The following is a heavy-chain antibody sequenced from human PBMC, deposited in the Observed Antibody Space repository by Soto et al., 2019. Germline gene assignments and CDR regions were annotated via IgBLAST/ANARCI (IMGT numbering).Heavy chain of an antibody. Sequence: SQTLSLTCGISGDSVFSNTAAWNWIRQSPSRGLEWLGRTYYRSEWSNEYAVSVKSRITINPDTSKNQFSLQLNSVTPEDTAVYYCARGTTVKKGFDIWGQGTMVTVSS. CDR2: TYYRSEWSN. D-gene: IGHD4-17*01. CDR3: ARGTTVKKGFDI. CDR1: GDSVFSNTAA. J-gene: IGHJ3*02. V-gene: IGHV6-1*01.